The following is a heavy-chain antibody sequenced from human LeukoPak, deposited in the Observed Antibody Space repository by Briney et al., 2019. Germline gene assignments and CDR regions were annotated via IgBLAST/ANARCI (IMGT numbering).Heavy chain of an antibody. D-gene: IGHD1-20*01. CDR3: ARVNWYRFDY. J-gene: IGHJ4*02. CDR1: GGSMSSYY. V-gene: IGHV4-59*01. Sequence: PSETLSLTCSVSGGSMSSYYWSWIRQSPGKGLEWIGYIYHSGSTNYNPSLKSRVTISVDTSKNQFSLKLSSVTAADTAVYYCARVNWYRFDYWGQGTLVTVSS. CDR2: IYHSGST.